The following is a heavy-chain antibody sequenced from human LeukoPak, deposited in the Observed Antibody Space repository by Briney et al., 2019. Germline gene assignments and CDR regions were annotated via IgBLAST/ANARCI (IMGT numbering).Heavy chain of an antibody. CDR3: ARAVGSSESNWFDP. J-gene: IGHJ5*02. V-gene: IGHV4-61*02. D-gene: IGHD1-26*01. CDR1: GGSISSGSYY. Sequence: SDTLSLTCTVCGGSISSGSYYWSWIRQPAGKGLEWIGRIYTSGSTHYNPSLKSRVTMSVDRSKNQFSLKLSSVTAADTAVYYGARAVGSSESNWFDPWGQGALVTVSS. CDR2: IYTSGST.